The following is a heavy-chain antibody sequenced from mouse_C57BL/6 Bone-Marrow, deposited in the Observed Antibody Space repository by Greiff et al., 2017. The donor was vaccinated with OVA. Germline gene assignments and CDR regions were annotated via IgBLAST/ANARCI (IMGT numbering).Heavy chain of an antibody. CDR2: IYPGSGST. D-gene: IGHD1-1*01. CDR1: GYTFTSYW. CDR3: ARDYYGSSHWYFDV. Sequence: VQLQQPGAELVKPGASVKMSCKASGYTFTSYWITWVKQRPGQGLEWIGDIYPGSGSTNYNEKFKSKATLTVDTSSSPAYMQLSSLTSEDSAVYYCARDYYGSSHWYFDVWGTGTTVTVSS. V-gene: IGHV1-55*01. J-gene: IGHJ1*03.